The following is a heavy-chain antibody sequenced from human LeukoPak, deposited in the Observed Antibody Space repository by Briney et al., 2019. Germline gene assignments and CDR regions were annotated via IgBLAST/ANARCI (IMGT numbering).Heavy chain of an antibody. J-gene: IGHJ4*02. CDR2: INPNSGGT. V-gene: IGHV1-2*02. CDR3: ARLIQLWLGTFHY. Sequence: ASVKVSCKASGYTFTGYYMHWVRQAPGQGLEWMGWINPNSGGTNYAQKFQGRVTMTRDTSISTAYMELSRLRSDDTAVYYCARLIQLWLGTFHYWGQGTLVTVSS. CDR1: GYTFTGYY. D-gene: IGHD5-18*01.